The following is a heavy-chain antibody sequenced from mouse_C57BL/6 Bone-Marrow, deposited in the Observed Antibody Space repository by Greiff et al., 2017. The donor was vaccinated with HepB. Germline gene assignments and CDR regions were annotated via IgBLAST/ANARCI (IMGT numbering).Heavy chain of an antibody. J-gene: IGHJ3*01. CDR1: GFTFSDFY. CDR2: SRNKANDYTT. D-gene: IGHD1-1*01. V-gene: IGHV7-1*01. CDR3: ARDAVGIYYYGSSVPFAY. Sequence: EVKLVESGGGLVQSGRSLRLSCATSGFTFSDFYMEWVRQAPGKGLEWIAASRNKANDYTTEYSASVKGQFIVSRDTSQSILYLQMNALRAEDTAIYYCARDAVGIYYYGSSVPFAYWGQGTLVTVSA.